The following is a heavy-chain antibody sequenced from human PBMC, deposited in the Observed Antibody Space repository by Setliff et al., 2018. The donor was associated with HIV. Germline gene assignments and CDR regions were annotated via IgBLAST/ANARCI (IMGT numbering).Heavy chain of an antibody. V-gene: IGHV3-74*03. D-gene: IGHD6-13*01. Sequence: PGGSLRLSCAASGFTFSSYWMHWVRQVPGKGLVWVSRINSDGRSTTYADSVKGRFTISRDNAKNTLFLQMNSLRAEDTAVYYCARPIAAAGLFDSWGQGTLVTVSA. J-gene: IGHJ4*02. CDR3: ARPIAAAGLFDS. CDR1: GFTFSSYW. CDR2: INSDGRST.